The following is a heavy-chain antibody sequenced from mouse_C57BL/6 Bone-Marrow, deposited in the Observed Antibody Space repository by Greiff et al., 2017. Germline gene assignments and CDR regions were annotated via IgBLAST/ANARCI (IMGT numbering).Heavy chain of an antibody. V-gene: IGHV1-26*01. D-gene: IGHD1-1*01. CDR3: ARLRMTTVVAYSFDY. CDR2: INPNNGGT. J-gene: IGHJ2*01. Sequence: VQLQQSGPELVKPGASVKISCKASGYTFTDYYMNWVKQSHGKSLEWIGDINPNNGGTSYNQKFKGKATLTVDKSSSTAYMELRRLTSEDSAVYYCARLRMTTVVAYSFDYWGQGTTLTVSS. CDR1: GYTFTDYY.